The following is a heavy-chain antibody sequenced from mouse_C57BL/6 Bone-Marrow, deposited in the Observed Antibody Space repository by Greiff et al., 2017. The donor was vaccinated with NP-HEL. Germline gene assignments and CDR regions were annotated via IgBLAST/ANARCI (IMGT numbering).Heavy chain of an antibody. V-gene: IGHV1-26*01. D-gene: IGHD2-12*01. Sequence: EVQLQQSGPELVKPGASVKISCKASGYTFTDYYMNWVKQSHGKSLEWIGDINPNNGGTSYNQKFKGKATLTVDKSSSTAYMELRSLTSEDSAVYYCAIYEKGYYFDYWGQGTTLTVSS. CDR1: GYTFTDYY. CDR2: INPNNGGT. J-gene: IGHJ2*01. CDR3: AIYEKGYYFDY.